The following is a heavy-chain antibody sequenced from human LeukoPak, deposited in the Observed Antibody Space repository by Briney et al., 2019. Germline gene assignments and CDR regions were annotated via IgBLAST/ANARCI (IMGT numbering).Heavy chain of an antibody. CDR1: GCSFTNYW. Sequence: PGESLKVSCKGSGCSFTNYWIAWVRQMPGKGLEWVGIVYPGDSDTRYSPSFQGQVTISADRSISTAYLQWGSLKASDTAMYYCARRITAAAGWWFDPWGQGTLVTVSS. J-gene: IGHJ5*02. D-gene: IGHD6-13*01. CDR2: VYPGDSDT. CDR3: ARRITAAAGWWFDP. V-gene: IGHV5-51*01.